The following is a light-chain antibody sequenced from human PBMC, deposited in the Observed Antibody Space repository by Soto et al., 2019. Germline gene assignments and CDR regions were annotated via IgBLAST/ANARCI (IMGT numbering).Light chain of an antibody. CDR1: QSVNSAF. CDR3: QQYDTSPPTYT. V-gene: IGKV3-20*01. Sequence: EIVLTQSPGTLSLSPGQRATLSCRASQSVNSAFIAWYQHKPGQAPRLLIHGASNRATGIPDRFSGSGSGTDFTLTITRLEPEDFAVYYCQQYDTSPPTYTFGQGTKVEI. J-gene: IGKJ2*01. CDR2: GAS.